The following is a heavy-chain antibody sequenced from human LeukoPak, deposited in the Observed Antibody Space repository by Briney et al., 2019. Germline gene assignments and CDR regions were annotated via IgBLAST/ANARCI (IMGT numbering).Heavy chain of an antibody. CDR3: ARGGYYYDSSGYFDWFDP. D-gene: IGHD3-22*01. J-gene: IGHJ5*02. Sequence: SETLSLTCTVSGGSISSGDYYWRWIRQPPGKGLEWIGYIYYSGSTYYNPSLKRRVTISVDTSKNQFSLKLSSVTAADTAVYYCARGGYYYDSSGYFDWFDPWGQGTLVTVSS. V-gene: IGHV4-30-4*01. CDR1: GGSISSGDYY. CDR2: IYYSGST.